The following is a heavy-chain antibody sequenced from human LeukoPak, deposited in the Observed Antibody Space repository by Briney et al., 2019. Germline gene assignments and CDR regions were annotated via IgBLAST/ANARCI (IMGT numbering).Heavy chain of an antibody. CDR2: ISSSSSYI. D-gene: IGHD3-9*01. Sequence: GGSLRLSCAASGFTFSSYSMNWVRQAPGKGLEWVSSISSSSSYIYYADSVKGRFTISRDNAKNSLYLQMNSLRAEDTAVYYCARDLFERYFDWLLLRRTYYYYGMDVWGQGTTVTVSS. V-gene: IGHV3-21*01. CDR3: ARDLFERYFDWLLLRRTYYYYGMDV. CDR1: GFTFSSYS. J-gene: IGHJ6*02.